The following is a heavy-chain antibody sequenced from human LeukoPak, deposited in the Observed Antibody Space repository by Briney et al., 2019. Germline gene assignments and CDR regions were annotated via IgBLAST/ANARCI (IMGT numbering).Heavy chain of an antibody. CDR1: GFTFSSYW. CDR2: INPAGSST. CDR3: ARVPTGSYSVDY. J-gene: IGHJ4*02. V-gene: IGHV3-74*01. D-gene: IGHD1-26*01. Sequence: GGSLRLSCAASGFTFSSYWMHWVRQAPGKGLVWVSRINPAGSSTSSADSMEGRFTISGDNAKNTLYLQMNSLRAEDTAVYYCARVPTGSYSVDYWGQGTLVTVSS.